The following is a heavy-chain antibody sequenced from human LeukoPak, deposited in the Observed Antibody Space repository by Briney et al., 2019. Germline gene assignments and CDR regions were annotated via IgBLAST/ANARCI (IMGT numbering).Heavy chain of an antibody. Sequence: KPGASVKVSCKASGCTFTSYDINWVRQATGQGLEWMGWMNPNSGNTGYAQKFQGRVTMTRNTSISTAYMELSSLRSEDTAVYYCARLYGDYWYFDLWGRGTLVTVSS. CDR2: MNPNSGNT. CDR1: GCTFTSYD. CDR3: ARLYGDYWYFDL. V-gene: IGHV1-8*01. J-gene: IGHJ2*01. D-gene: IGHD4-17*01.